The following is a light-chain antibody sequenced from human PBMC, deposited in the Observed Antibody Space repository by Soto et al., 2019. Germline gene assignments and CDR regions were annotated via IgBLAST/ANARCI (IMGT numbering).Light chain of an antibody. V-gene: IGKV1-39*01. CDR2: DVV. Sequence: DILMTQSPSSLSASVGDRVTITCRASQNITRYLSWYQQKPGKAPNLLIYDVVTLQSGVPSRFSGSGSGTDFTLTIRGLQREDFATYSCLQSHSMFLTFGGGTKVEIK. J-gene: IGKJ4*01. CDR1: QNITRY. CDR3: LQSHSMFLT.